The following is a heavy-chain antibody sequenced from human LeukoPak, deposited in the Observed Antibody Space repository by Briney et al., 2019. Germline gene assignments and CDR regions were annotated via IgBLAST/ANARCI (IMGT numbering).Heavy chain of an antibody. J-gene: IGHJ5*01. V-gene: IGHV5-51*01. CDR3: ARRGSYYWFDY. D-gene: IGHD1-26*01. CDR1: GYSLTTQW. Sequence: GESLKISCKVSGYSLTTQWIGWVRQMPGKGLEWMGIIHPVNSGTRYRPSFEGQVTISADTSISTVFLQWNSLKSSDTAMYYCARRGSYYWFDYWGQGTLVTVSS. CDR2: IHPVNSGT.